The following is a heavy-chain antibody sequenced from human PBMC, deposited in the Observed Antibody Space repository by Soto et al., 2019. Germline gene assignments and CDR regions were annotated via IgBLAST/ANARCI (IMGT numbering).Heavy chain of an antibody. CDR2: INHSGST. Sequence: PSETLSLTCAVYGGSFSGYYWSWIRQPPGKGLEWIGEINHSGSTNYNPSLKSRVTISVDTSKNQFSLKLSSVTAADTAVYYCARGRSSLLWFGELFPNNWFDPWGQGTLVTVSS. V-gene: IGHV4-34*01. CDR3: ARGRSSLLWFGELFPNNWFDP. J-gene: IGHJ5*02. D-gene: IGHD3-10*01. CDR1: GGSFSGYY.